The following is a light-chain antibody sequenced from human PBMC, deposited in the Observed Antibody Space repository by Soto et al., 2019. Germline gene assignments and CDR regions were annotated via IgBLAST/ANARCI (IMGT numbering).Light chain of an antibody. V-gene: IGKV3-20*01. CDR3: QQYDSSPVT. J-gene: IGKJ3*01. CDR1: QSVSSSY. CDR2: GAS. Sequence: EIVLTQSPGTLSLSPGERATLSCRASQSVSSSYLAWYQQKPGQAPRLLIYGASSRATGIPDRFSGSGSGTDFTLTISRLEPEDFAVYYCQQYDSSPVTFGHGTKVDIK.